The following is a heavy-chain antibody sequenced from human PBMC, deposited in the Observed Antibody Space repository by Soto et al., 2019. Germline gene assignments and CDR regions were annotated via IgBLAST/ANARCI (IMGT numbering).Heavy chain of an antibody. J-gene: IGHJ4*02. CDR1: GFTFSSYA. CDR2: ISQDGGRT. D-gene: IGHD3-3*01. V-gene: IGHV3-64*04. Sequence: PGGSLRLSCSASGFTFSSYAMHWVRQAPGKGLEYVADISQDGGRTYYVDSVKGRFTISRDNAKNSLYLQMNSLRAEDTAVYYCARDSGNYDFWSGYYTVNGYFDYWGQGTLVTVSS. CDR3: ARDSGNYDFWSGYYTVNGYFDY.